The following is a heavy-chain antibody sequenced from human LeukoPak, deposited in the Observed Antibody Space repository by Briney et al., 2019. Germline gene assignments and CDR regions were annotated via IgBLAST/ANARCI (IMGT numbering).Heavy chain of an antibody. Sequence: GGSLRLSCAASGFTFSGSDMHWVRQASGKGLEWVGRIRSKANSYATAYAASVKGRFTISRDDSKNTAYLQMNSLKTEDTAVYYCTRSPPGIAAAGTSDYWGQGTLVTVSS. D-gene: IGHD6-13*01. J-gene: IGHJ4*02. CDR2: IRSKANSYAT. CDR3: TRSPPGIAAAGTSDY. CDR1: GFTFSGSD. V-gene: IGHV3-73*01.